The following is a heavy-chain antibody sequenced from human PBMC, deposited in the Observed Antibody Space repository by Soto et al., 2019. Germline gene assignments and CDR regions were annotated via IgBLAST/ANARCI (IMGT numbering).Heavy chain of an antibody. CDR2: IKKDGTEK. Sequence: EVQLVESGGGFVQPGGSLRLACAASGFTFSGYWMTWVRQAPGKGLEWVADIKKDGTEKYYVDSVKGRFTISSDNDKKSVYLQMNGLTVEDTAVYRCARGPSYSDYSNDWFFDSWGQGALVTVSS. CDR3: ARGPSYSDYSNDWFFDS. J-gene: IGHJ4*02. D-gene: IGHD3-9*01. V-gene: IGHV3-7*03. CDR1: GFTFSGYW.